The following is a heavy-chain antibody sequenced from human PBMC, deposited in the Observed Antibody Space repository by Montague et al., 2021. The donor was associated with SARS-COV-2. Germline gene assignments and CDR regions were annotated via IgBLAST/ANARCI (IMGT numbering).Heavy chain of an antibody. D-gene: IGHD3-10*01. J-gene: IGHJ5*02. CDR3: ARAASVRRSVNWFDP. CDR1: GGSMSDHY. V-gene: IGHV4-59*11. CDR2: IYYSGGI. Sequence: SETLSLTCTVSGGSMSDHYWAWIRQPPWKGLELLSYIYYSGGINSNSSLKSRVSMSVYTSKNQFSLKLTSVTAADTAVYYCARAASVRRSVNWFDPWGQGTTVTVSS.